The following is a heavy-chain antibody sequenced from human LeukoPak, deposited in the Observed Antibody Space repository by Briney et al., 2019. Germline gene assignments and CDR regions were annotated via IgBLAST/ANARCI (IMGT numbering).Heavy chain of an antibody. J-gene: IGHJ4*02. CDR3: ARGSIRDYFDY. CDR2: INPSGGST. Sequence: ASVKVSCKASGYTFTSYYIHWVRQAPGQGLEGMGIINPSGGSTSYAQKFQGRVTMTRDTSTSTVYMELSSLRSEDTAVYYCARGSIRDYFDYWGQGTLVTVSS. D-gene: IGHD4-17*01. V-gene: IGHV1-46*01. CDR1: GYTFTSYY.